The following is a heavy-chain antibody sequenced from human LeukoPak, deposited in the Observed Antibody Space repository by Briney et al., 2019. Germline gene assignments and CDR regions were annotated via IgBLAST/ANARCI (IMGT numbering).Heavy chain of an antibody. D-gene: IGHD2/OR15-2a*01. CDR3: ARDVIY. V-gene: IGHV1-2*02. J-gene: IGHJ4*02. Sequence: ASVKVSCKASGYTFTDYYLHWVRQAPGRGLEWMGWINPNSGDTIYAQEFQGTVTMTRDTSISTVYMELSRLRSDDTAVYYCARDVIYWGQGTLVTVSS. CDR2: INPNSGDT. CDR1: GYTFTDYY.